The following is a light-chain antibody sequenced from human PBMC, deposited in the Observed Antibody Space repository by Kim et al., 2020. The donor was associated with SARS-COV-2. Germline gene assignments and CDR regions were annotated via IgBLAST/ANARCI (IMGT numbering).Light chain of an antibody. J-gene: IGKJ4*01. CDR2: KAS. CDR1: QSISSW. V-gene: IGKV1-5*03. Sequence: DIQMTQSPSTLSASVGDRVTITCRDSQSISSWLAWYQQKPGKAPKVLIYKASSLESGVPSRFSGSGSRTEFTLTISSLKPDDCATYYCQQYNSYPVTFGGGTKVDIK. CDR3: QQYNSYPVT.